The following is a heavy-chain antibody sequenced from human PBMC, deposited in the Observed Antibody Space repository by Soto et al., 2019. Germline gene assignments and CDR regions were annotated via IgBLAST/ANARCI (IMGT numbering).Heavy chain of an antibody. CDR3: ARDLSGGSAPPY. D-gene: IGHD6-6*01. V-gene: IGHV1-3*01. J-gene: IGHJ4*02. Sequence: ASVKVSCKASGYTFTSYAMHWVRQAPGQRLEWMGWINAGNGNTKYSQKFQGRVTITRDTSASTAYMELSSLRSEDTAVYYCARDLSGGSAPPYWGQGTLVTVPS. CDR1: GYTFTSYA. CDR2: INAGNGNT.